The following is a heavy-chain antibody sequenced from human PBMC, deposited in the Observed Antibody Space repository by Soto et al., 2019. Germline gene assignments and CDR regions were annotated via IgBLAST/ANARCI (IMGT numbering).Heavy chain of an antibody. CDR1: GYTFTSFG. D-gene: IGHD2-15*01. CDR3: ARDHRGGTDAFDI. CDR2: ISAYNGTT. J-gene: IGHJ3*02. Sequence: QVQLVQSGAEVKKPGASVKVSCKASGYTFTSFGISWVRQAPGQGLEWMGWISAYNGTTNYAENLQGRVTMTTETSTSTAYMELRSLSSDDPAVYYCARDHRGGTDAFDIWGQGTMVTVSS. V-gene: IGHV1-18*01.